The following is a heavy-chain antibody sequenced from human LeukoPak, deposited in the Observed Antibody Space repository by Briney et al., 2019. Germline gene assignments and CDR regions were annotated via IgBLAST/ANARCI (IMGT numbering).Heavy chain of an antibody. CDR1: GGSISSNSYY. J-gene: IGHJ4*02. CDR2: IYYSGST. D-gene: IGHD3-22*01. V-gene: IGHV4-39*01. CDR3: ARLAGGAGSGYYSYFDY. Sequence: SETLSLTCAVSGGSISSNSYYWGWIRQPPGKGLEWIGSIYYSGSTYYNPSLKSRVTISVDTSKNQFSLKLSSVTAADTAVYYCARLAGGAGSGYYSYFDYWGQGTLVTVSS.